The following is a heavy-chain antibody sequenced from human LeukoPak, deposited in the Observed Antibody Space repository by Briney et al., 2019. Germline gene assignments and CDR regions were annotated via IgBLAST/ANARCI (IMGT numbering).Heavy chain of an antibody. Sequence: PSETLSLTCTVSGDSINSGSYHWGWIRQPPGKGLEWIGSIQHSGHTYYNPSLKSRLTISVDTSKNQFSLKLNSVTAADTAVYYCARDGSHWGQGTLVTVSS. J-gene: IGHJ4*02. CDR3: ARDGSH. D-gene: IGHD2-2*03. CDR2: IQHSGHT. CDR1: GDSINSGSYH. V-gene: IGHV4-39*02.